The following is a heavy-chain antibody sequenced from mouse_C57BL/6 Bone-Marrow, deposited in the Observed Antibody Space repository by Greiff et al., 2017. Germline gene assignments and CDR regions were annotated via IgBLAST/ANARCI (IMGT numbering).Heavy chain of an antibody. V-gene: IGHV1-69*01. J-gene: IGHJ2*01. CDR2: IDPSDSYT. CDR1: GYTFTSYW. D-gene: IGHD2-3*01. Sequence: QVQLQQPGAELVMPGASVKLSCKASGYTFTSYWMHWVKQRPGQGLEWIGEIDPSDSYTNYNQKFKGKSTLAVDKSSSPAYMQLISLTSEDAAVYYCARDYGYYDYFDYWGQGTTLTVSS. CDR3: ARDYGYYDYFDY.